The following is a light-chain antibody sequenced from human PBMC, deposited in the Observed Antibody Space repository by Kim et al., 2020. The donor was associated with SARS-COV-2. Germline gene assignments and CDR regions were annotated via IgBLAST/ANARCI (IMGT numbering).Light chain of an antibody. CDR3: VLYLGSGTWV. V-gene: IGLV8-61*01. Sequence: GGTVTLTCGLSSGSVSTGYYPSGYQQTPGQAPRTLIHSTNTRSSGVPDRFSGSILGNKAALTITGAQTDDESDYYCVLYLGSGTWVFGGGTQLTVL. CDR2: STN. J-gene: IGLJ3*02. CDR1: SGSVSTGYY.